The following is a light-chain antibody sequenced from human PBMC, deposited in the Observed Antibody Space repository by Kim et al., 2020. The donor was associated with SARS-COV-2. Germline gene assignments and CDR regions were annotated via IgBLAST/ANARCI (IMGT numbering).Light chain of an antibody. J-gene: IGKJ4*01. CDR2: DAS. Sequence: SPGERATLSCRASHSVSTYLAWYQHKPGQSPRLLIYDASTRATGTPARFSGSGSGTDFTLTITSLEPEDLAVYYCQHRSNWPQVTFGGGTKVDIK. V-gene: IGKV3-11*01. CDR3: QHRSNWPQVT. CDR1: HSVSTY.